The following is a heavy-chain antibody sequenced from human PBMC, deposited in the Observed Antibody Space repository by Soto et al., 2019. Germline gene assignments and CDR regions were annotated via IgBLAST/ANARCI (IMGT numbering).Heavy chain of an antibody. CDR2: IKTKIEGETT. J-gene: IGHJ6*02. V-gene: IGHV3-15*07. CDR1: GFSISSAW. Sequence: QLVESGGGLVRPGGSLRLSCSASGFSISSAWMNWVRQAPGKGLEWVGRIKTKIEGETTHYAAPVNGRFTVSRDDSKYMLYLLMNSLKADDTALYYCTTGSVEGVWGQGTTVTVSS. CDR3: TTGSVEGV. D-gene: IGHD2-15*01.